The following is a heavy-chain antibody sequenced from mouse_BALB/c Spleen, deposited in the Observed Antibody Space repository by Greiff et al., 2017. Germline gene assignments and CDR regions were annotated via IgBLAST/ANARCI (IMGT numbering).Heavy chain of an antibody. D-gene: IGHD1-2*01. CDR2: INSNGGST. CDR3: ARDPDYYGPYYAMDY. CDR1: GFTFSSYG. J-gene: IGHJ4*01. V-gene: IGHV5-6-3*01. Sequence: VQLKESGGGLVQPGGSLKLSCAASGFTFSSYGMSWVRQTPDKRLELVATINSNGGSTYYPDSVKGRFTISRDNAKNTLYLQMSSLTSEDTAMYYCARDPDYYGPYYAMDYWGQGTSVTVSS.